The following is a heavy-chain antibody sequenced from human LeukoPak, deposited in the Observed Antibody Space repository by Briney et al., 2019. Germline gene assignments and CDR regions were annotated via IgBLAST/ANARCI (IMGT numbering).Heavy chain of an antibody. Sequence: SQTLSLTCAISGDSVSSNSVTWHWLRQSPSRGLEWLGRTYYRSKWYNDYAVSVGSLITINPDTSKNQFSLQLNYVTPDDTAVYFCSRGYHYPHYYMDVWGKGTTVTVSS. D-gene: IGHD3-22*01. CDR1: GDSVSSNSVT. V-gene: IGHV6-1*01. CDR3: SRGYHYPHYYMDV. CDR2: TYYRSKWYN. J-gene: IGHJ6*03.